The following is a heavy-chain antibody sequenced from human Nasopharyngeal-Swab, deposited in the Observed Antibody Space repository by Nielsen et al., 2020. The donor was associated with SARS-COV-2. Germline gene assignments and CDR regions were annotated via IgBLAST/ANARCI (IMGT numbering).Heavy chain of an antibody. Sequence: GESLKISCAASGFTFSSYAMSWVRQAPGKGLEWVGRIKSKTDGGTTDYAAPVKGRFTISRDDSKNTLYLQMNSLKTEDTAVYYCTTVNSMGAIDYWGQGTLVTVSS. V-gene: IGHV3-15*01. D-gene: IGHD1-26*01. CDR3: TTVNSMGAIDY. J-gene: IGHJ4*02. CDR2: IKSKTDGGTT. CDR1: GFTFSSYA.